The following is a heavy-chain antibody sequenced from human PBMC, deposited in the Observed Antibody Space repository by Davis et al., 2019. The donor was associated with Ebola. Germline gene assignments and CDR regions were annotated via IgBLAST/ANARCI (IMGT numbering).Heavy chain of an antibody. J-gene: IGHJ4*02. CDR3: ARGPVGHYYDSSGYYSVPRYFDY. D-gene: IGHD3-22*01. CDR2: IHYSGST. Sequence: MPSETLSLTCTVSGGYISGYYWSWIRQHPGKGLEWIGYIHYSGSTYYNPSLKSRLTISVDTSKNQFPLKVRSVAAADTAVYFCARGPVGHYYDSSGYYSVPRYFDYWGQGTLVTVSS. V-gene: IGHV4-31*03. CDR1: GGYISGYY.